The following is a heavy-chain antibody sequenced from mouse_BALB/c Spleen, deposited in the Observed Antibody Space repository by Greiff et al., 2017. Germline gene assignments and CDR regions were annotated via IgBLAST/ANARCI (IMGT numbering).Heavy chain of an antibody. CDR1: GFTFNDYY. J-gene: IGHJ4*01. V-gene: IGHV14-1*02. CDR3: ARGSTGFHAMDY. Sequence: VQLQQSGAELVRPGALVKLSCKASGFTFNDYYMHWVKQRPEQGLEWIGWIDPENGNTIYDPKFQGKASITADTSSNTAYLQLSSLTSEDAAVYYCARGSTGFHAMDYWGQGTSVTVSS. CDR2: IDPENGNT. D-gene: IGHD5-1*01.